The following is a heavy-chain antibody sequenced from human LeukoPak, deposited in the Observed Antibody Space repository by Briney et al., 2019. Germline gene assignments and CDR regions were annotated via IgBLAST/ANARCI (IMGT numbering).Heavy chain of an antibody. CDR2: INHSGST. Sequence: PSETLSLTCAVYGGSSSGYYWSWIRQPPGKGLEWIGEINHSGSTNYNPSLKSRVTISVDTSKNQFSLKLSSVTAADTAVYYCARGGRGNSGWFDPWGQGTLVTVSS. D-gene: IGHD4-23*01. CDR3: ARGGRGNSGWFDP. V-gene: IGHV4-34*01. J-gene: IGHJ5*02. CDR1: GGSSSGYY.